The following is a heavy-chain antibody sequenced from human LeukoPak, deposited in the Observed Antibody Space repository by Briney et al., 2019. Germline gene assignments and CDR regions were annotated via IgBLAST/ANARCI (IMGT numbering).Heavy chain of an antibody. Sequence: SVKVTCKTSENTFDYYAITWVRQAPGQGLEWMGRIIPILNIANYARIFQGRVTITADTSTSTAYMELSSLRSEDTAVYYCAREDCGGDCYPPHYFDYWGQGTLVTVSS. D-gene: IGHD2-21*02. V-gene: IGHV1-69*04. J-gene: IGHJ4*02. CDR2: IIPILNIA. CDR3: AREDCGGDCYPPHYFDY. CDR1: ENTFDYYA.